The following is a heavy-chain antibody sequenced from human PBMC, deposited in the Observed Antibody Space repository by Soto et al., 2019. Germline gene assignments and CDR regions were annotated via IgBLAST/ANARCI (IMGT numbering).Heavy chain of an antibody. CDR3: ARDFGSLGATIDY. J-gene: IGHJ4*02. D-gene: IGHD1-26*01. CDR2: ISHDGSDK. Sequence: PGGSLRLSCAASGFPFGDFGMHWLRQAPGKGLEWVAVISHDGSDKFYADSVKARFTISRDNSKNTLYLQMSGLRAEDTAVYYCARDFGSLGATIDYWGQGTLVTVSS. V-gene: IGHV3-30*03. CDR1: GFPFGDFG.